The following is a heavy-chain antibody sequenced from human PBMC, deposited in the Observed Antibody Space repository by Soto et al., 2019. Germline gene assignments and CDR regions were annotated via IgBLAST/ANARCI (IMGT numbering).Heavy chain of an antibody. CDR3: ARHHDYGDYANSY. D-gene: IGHD4-17*01. Sequence: PSETLSLTCTVPGGSISSSSYYWGWIRQPPGKGLEWIGSIYYSGSTYYNPSLKSRVTISVDTSKNQFSLKLSSVTAADTAVYYCARHHDYGDYANSYWGQGTLVTVSS. V-gene: IGHV4-39*01. J-gene: IGHJ4*02. CDR2: IYYSGST. CDR1: GGSISSSSYY.